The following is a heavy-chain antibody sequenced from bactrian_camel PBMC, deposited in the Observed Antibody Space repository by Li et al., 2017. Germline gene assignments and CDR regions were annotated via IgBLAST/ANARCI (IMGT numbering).Heavy chain of an antibody. CDR2: IHRDGTL. CDR1: GYIDRGDY. CDR3: AVRLGVRRGADWANWGTNAY. D-gene: IGHD5*01. Sequence: QVQLVESGGGSEQAGGSLKLSCAYSGYIDRGDYLGWFRQAQGKEREGVAGIHRDGTLTYADTVKGRFTVTLDSAKNTMYLQMNQLRPDDTAMYVCAVRLGVRRGADWANWGTNAYWGQGTQVTVS. V-gene: IGHV3S53*01. J-gene: IGHJ4*01.